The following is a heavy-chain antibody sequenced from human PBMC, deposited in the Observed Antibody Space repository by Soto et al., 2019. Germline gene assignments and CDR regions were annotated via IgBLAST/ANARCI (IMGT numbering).Heavy chain of an antibody. V-gene: IGHV3-11*01. CDR2: ISTSGSTI. D-gene: IGHD3-10*01. CDR1: GFTFNDFY. CDR3: ARDLDGSGNYYTDY. Sequence: PGGSLRLSCAASGFTFNDFYMTWIRQAPGKGLEWLSYISTSGSTIFYTDSVKGRFTISRDNAKNTLYLQMNSLGSDDTAVYFCARDLDGSGNYYTDYWGQGTLVTVSS. J-gene: IGHJ4*02.